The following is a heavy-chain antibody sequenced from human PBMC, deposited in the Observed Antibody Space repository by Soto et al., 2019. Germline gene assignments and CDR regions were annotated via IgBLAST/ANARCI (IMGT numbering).Heavy chain of an antibody. V-gene: IGHV3-23*01. J-gene: IGHJ4*02. CDR2: TGDSGGST. CDR1: GFTFSSYA. Sequence: VGSLRLSCAASGFTFSSYAMSWVRQAPGKGLEWVSATGDSGGSTYYADSVKGRFTISRDNSKNTLYLQMNSLRAEDTAVYYCAKDFHPWAYCSGGSCYAVCDYWGQGTLVTVSS. CDR3: AKDFHPWAYCSGGSCYAVCDY. D-gene: IGHD2-15*01.